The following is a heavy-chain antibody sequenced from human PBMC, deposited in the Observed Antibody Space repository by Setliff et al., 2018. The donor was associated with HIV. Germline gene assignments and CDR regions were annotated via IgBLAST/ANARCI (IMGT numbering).Heavy chain of an antibody. J-gene: IGHJ6*02. CDR2: INQDGSEK. V-gene: IGHV3-7*01. CDR1: GFTFTSYW. D-gene: IGHD3-10*01. CDR3: ARKLRPGHGVDV. Sequence: LRLSCAASGFTFTSYWMIWVRQAPGKGLEWVANINQDGSEKNYVDSVKGRFTISRDNAKNSMDLQMNSLRAEDTAIYYCARKLRPGHGVDVWGQGTTVTVSS.